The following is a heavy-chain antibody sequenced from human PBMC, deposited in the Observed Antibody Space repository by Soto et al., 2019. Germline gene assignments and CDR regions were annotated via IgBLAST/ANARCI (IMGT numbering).Heavy chain of an antibody. D-gene: IGHD5-12*01. CDR1: GFTFRSYD. CDR3: AKDEVATIHDAFDI. Sequence: GGSLRLSCAASGFTFRSYDMSWVSQAPGKGLEWVSAISGSGCSTYYADSVKGRFTISRDKSKNTLDLQMNILRAEDTAIYYRAKDEVATIHDAFDIWGQGTMVTVSS. CDR2: ISGSGCST. V-gene: IGHV3-23*01. J-gene: IGHJ3*02.